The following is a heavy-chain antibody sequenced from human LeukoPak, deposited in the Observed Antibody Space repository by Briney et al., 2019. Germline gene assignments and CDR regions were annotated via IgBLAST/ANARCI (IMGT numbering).Heavy chain of an antibody. CDR3: ARDYGRSIAAHRGDAFNI. D-gene: IGHD6-6*01. J-gene: IGHJ3*02. V-gene: IGHV1-2*02. CDR1: GYTFTGYY. Sequence: EASVKVSCKASGYTFTGYYMHWVRQAPGQGLEWMGRINPNSGGTNYAQKFQGRVTMTRDTSISTAYLELSSLRSDDTAVYFCARDYGRSIAAHRGDAFNIWGQGTMVTVSS. CDR2: INPNSGGT.